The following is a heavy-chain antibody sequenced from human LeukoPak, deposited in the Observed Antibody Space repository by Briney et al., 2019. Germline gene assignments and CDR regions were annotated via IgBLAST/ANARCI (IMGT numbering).Heavy chain of an antibody. CDR1: GFTFSSYW. V-gene: IGHV3-7*02. Sequence: PGGSLRLSCAASGFTFSSYWMTWVRQAPGKGLEWVANIKKDGSETYYVDSVKGRFTISRDNSKNTLYLQMDSLRAEDTAVYYCARAGYCSGGSCYGSDYWGQGTLVSVSS. CDR2: IKKDGSET. CDR3: ARAGYCSGGSCYGSDY. J-gene: IGHJ4*02. D-gene: IGHD2-15*01.